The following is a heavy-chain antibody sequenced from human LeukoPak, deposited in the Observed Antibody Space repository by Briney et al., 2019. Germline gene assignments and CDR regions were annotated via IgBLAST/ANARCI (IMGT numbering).Heavy chain of an antibody. J-gene: IGHJ6*02. CDR2: INTNTGNP. D-gene: IGHD6-19*01. Sequence: ASVKVSCKASGYTFTSYAMNWVRQAPGQGLEWMGWINTNTGNPTYAQGFTGRFVFSLDTSVSTAYLQISNLKAEDTAVYYCARTYSSGWYPLYYYGMDVWGQGTTVTVSS. V-gene: IGHV7-4-1*02. CDR1: GYTFTSYA. CDR3: ARTYSSGWYPLYYYGMDV.